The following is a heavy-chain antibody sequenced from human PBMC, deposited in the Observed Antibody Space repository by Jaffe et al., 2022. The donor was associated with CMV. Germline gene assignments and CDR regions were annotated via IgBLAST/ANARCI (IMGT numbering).Heavy chain of an antibody. CDR2: IRSKAYGGTT. J-gene: IGHJ5*02. CDR1: GFTFGDYA. Sequence: EVQLVESGGGLVQPGRSLRLSCTASGFTFGDYAMSWVRQAPGKGLEWVGFIRSKAYGGTTEYAASVKGRFTISRDDSKSIAYLQMNSLKTEDTAVYYCTRWVSSNWNDVGWFDPWGQGTLVTVSS. CDR3: TRWVSSNWNDVGWFDP. D-gene: IGHD1-20*01. V-gene: IGHV3-49*04.